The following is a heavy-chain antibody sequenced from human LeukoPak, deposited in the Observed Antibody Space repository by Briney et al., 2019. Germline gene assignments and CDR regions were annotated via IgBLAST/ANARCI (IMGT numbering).Heavy chain of an antibody. CDR2: INHSGST. J-gene: IGHJ6*03. CDR3: ARSRYCSSTSCYDHYYYYYYMDV. CDR1: GFIVSSNY. Sequence: GSLRLSCAASGFIVSSNYMSWVRQPPGKGLEWIGEINHSGSTNYNPSLKSRVTISVDTSKNQFSLKLSSVTAADTAVYYCARSRYCSSTSCYDHYYYYYYMDVWGKGTTVTVSS. V-gene: IGHV4-34*01. D-gene: IGHD2-2*01.